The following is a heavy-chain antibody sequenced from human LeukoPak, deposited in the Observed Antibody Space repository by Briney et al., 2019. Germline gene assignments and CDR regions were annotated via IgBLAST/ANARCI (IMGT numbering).Heavy chain of an antibody. CDR1: GFTVSSYE. Sequence: GGSLRLSCAGSGFTVSSYEMNWVRQAPGKGPEWVAHIDSGGGPIYYADSVKGRFTISRDNSKNTLYLQMNSLRAEDTAVYYCAKENGAAVISHFDYWGQGTLVTVSS. CDR3: AKENGAAVISHFDY. CDR2: IDSGGGPI. J-gene: IGHJ4*02. V-gene: IGHV3-48*03. D-gene: IGHD2-21*01.